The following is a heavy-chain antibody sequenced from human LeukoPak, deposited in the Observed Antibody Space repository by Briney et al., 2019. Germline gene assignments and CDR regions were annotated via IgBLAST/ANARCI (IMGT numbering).Heavy chain of an antibody. CDR1: GFTFSSYS. Sequence: GGSLRLSCAASGFTFSSYSMNWVRQAPGKGLEWVSSISTSSIYIYYADSVKGRFTISRGNAKNSLYLQMNSLRADDTAVYYCAKSGYNRFDYWGQGTLVTVSS. J-gene: IGHJ4*02. CDR2: ISTSSIYI. D-gene: IGHD5-24*01. V-gene: IGHV3-21*04. CDR3: AKSGYNRFDY.